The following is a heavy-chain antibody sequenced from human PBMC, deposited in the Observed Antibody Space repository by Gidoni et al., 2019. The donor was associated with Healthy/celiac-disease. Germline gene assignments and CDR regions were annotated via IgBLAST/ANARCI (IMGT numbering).Heavy chain of an antibody. CDR2: ISSNGGST. Sequence: EVQLVESGGGLVKPGGSLRLSCPASGFTFSRYAMNWVRQAPGKGLEYVSAISSNGGSTYYADSVKGRFTISRDNSKNTLYLQMSSLRAEDTAVYYCVKPDYYDSSGYHLGYYFDYWGQGTLVTVSS. CDR3: VKPDYYDSSGYHLGYYFDY. J-gene: IGHJ4*02. D-gene: IGHD3-22*01. CDR1: GFTFSRYA. V-gene: IGHV3-64D*09.